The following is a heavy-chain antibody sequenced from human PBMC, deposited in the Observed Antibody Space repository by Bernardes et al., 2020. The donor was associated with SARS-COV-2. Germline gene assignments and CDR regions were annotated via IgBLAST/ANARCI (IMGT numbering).Heavy chain of an antibody. V-gene: IGHV3-48*03. CDR1: GFTFSSYE. D-gene: IGHD3-3*01. CDR2: ISSSGSTI. CDR3: ARVLIPLEWLLFDY. Sequence: GGSLRLSCAASGFTFSSYEMNWVRQAPGKGLEWISYISSSGSTIKYADSVKGRFTISRDNAKNSLYLQMKSLRAEDTAVYYCARVLIPLEWLLFDYWGQGTLVTVSS. J-gene: IGHJ4*02.